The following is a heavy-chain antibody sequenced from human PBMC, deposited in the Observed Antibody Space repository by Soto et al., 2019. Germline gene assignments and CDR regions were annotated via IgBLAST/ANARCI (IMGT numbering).Heavy chain of an antibody. CDR3: ARADIVVVPAAGMVSGYYYYYMDV. Sequence: ASVKVSCKASGYTFTSYDINWVRQATGQGLEWMGWMNPNSGNTGYAQKFRGRVTMTRNTSISTAYMELSSLRSEDTAVYYCARADIVVVPAAGMVSGYYYYYMDVWGKGTTVTVSS. CDR2: MNPNSGNT. D-gene: IGHD2-2*01. J-gene: IGHJ6*03. CDR1: GYTFTSYD. V-gene: IGHV1-8*01.